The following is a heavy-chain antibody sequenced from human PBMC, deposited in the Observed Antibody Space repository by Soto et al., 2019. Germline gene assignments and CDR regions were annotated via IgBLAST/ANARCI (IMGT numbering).Heavy chain of an antibody. CDR3: AKDLNVVRYCSGGSRYSVDY. J-gene: IGHJ4*02. D-gene: IGHD2-15*01. V-gene: IGHV3-23*01. CDR2: ISGSGGST. CDR1: GFTFSSYA. Sequence: VGSLRLSCAASGFTFSSYAMSWVRQAPGKGLEWVSAISGSGGSTYYADSVKGRFTISRDNSKNTLYLQMNSLRAEDTAVYYCAKDLNVVRYCSGGSRYSVDYWGQGTLVTVSS.